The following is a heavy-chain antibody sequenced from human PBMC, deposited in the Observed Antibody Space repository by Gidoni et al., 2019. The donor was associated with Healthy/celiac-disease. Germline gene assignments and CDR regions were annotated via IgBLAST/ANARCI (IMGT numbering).Heavy chain of an antibody. CDR2: IYYRGST. J-gene: IGHJ6*03. Sequence: QAQLQESGPGLVKPSETLSLPCTVSGGSISSYYWSWIRQPPGKGLEGIGYIYYRGSTNYNPYLKSRVTIAVDTSKNEFSLKLSSVTAADTAVYYCARGYCSSTSCLYYYYYMDVWGKGTTVTVSS. D-gene: IGHD2-2*01. CDR1: GGSISSYY. V-gene: IGHV4-59*01. CDR3: ARGYCSSTSCLYYYYYMDV.